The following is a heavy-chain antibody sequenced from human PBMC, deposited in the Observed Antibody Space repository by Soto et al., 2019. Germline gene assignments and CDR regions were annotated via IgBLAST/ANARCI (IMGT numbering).Heavy chain of an antibody. CDR1: GGSCSGYI. J-gene: IGHJ4*02. V-gene: IGHV4-34*01. CDR2: INHSGSA. D-gene: IGHD2-21*02. CDR3: ATLPPRIVVMTLPCPS. Sequence: TSLTLSVTCAVGGGSCSGYIWTCFRKTPGKGLQWIGQINHSGSAYYNPSLKSRVTISVHTSNSQFSLELSSVTAADTAVYYCATLPPRIVVMTLPCPSWGQGTLVTVSS.